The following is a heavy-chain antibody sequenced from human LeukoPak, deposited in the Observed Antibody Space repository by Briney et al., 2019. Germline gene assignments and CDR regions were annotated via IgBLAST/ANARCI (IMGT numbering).Heavy chain of an antibody. CDR1: GFTFSIYW. D-gene: IGHD2-2*01. V-gene: IGHV3-7*04. CDR3: ARDNNAAFDI. CDR2: IKPDGSEQ. Sequence: GGSLRLSCTASGFTFSIYWMNWVRQAPGKGLDWVANIKPDGSEQYYVDSVRGRFTVSRDNAKNSLYLQMNSLSAEDTAVYYCARDNNAAFDIWGLGTMVTVSS. J-gene: IGHJ3*02.